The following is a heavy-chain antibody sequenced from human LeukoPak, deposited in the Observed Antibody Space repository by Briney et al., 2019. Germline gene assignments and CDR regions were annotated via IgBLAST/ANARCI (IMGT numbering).Heavy chain of an antibody. CDR1: NYSISSGYY. D-gene: IGHD6-19*01. Sequence: PSETLSLTCTVSNYSISSGYYWGWIRQPPGKGLEWVGSISHGGNTYYYPSLKSRVTISVDTSKNQFSLNLSSVTAADTAVYYCARSSEPYNSGWYEFWGQGTLVTVSS. J-gene: IGHJ4*02. CDR3: ARSSEPYNSGWYEF. V-gene: IGHV4-38-2*02. CDR2: ISHGGNT.